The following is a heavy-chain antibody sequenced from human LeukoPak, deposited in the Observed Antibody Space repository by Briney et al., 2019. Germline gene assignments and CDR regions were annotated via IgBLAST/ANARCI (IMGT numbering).Heavy chain of an antibody. J-gene: IGHJ4*02. CDR1: GFTFSSCW. CDR2: IKQDGSEK. CDR3: ARDKWELPWAFDY. D-gene: IGHD1-26*01. V-gene: IGHV3-7*01. Sequence: GESLRLSCAASGFTFSSCWMSWVRQAPGQGLEWVANIKQDGSEKYYVDSVKGRFTISRDNAKNSLYLQMNSLRAEDTAVYYCARDKWELPWAFDYWGQGILVTVSS.